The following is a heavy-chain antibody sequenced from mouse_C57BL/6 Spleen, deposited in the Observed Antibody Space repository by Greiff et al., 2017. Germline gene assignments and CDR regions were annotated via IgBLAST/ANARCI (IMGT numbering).Heavy chain of an antibody. D-gene: IGHD2-1*01. CDR3: TRGLPTPAMDD. V-gene: IGHV5-9-1*02. CDR1: GFTFSSYA. Sequence: EVQLVESGEGLVKPGGSLKLSCAASGFTFSSYAMSWVRQTPEKRLEWVAYISSGGDYIYYADTVKGRFTITTDNARNTMYLQMSSLKSEDTAMYYCTRGLPTPAMDDWGQGTTVSASS. J-gene: IGHJ4*01. CDR2: ISSGGDYI.